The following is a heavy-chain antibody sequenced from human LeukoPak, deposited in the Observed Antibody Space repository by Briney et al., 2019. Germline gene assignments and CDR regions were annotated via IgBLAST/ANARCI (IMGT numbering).Heavy chain of an antibody. V-gene: IGHV1-2*02. D-gene: IGHD2-15*01. CDR3: ARFPGSGQGFDP. CDR2: INPNSGGT. CDR1: GYTFTGYY. J-gene: IGHJ5*02. Sequence: ASVKVSCKASGYTFTGYYMHWVRQAPGQGLEWMGWINPNSGGTNYAQKFQGRVTMTRDTSISTAYMELSRLRSDDKAVYYCARFPGSGQGFDPWGQGTLVTVSS.